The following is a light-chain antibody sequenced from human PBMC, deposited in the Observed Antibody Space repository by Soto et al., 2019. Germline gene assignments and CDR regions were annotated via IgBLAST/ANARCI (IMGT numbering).Light chain of an antibody. Sequence: QSVLTQPPSASGTPGQRVTISCSGSSSNIGNNHVYWYQQLPGTAPKLLIYRSNQRPSGVPDRFSGSRSGTSASLAISGLRSEEEADYHCAAWDGSLSGVIFGGGTKVTDL. J-gene: IGLJ2*01. CDR1: SSNIGNNH. V-gene: IGLV1-47*01. CDR2: RSN. CDR3: AAWDGSLSGVI.